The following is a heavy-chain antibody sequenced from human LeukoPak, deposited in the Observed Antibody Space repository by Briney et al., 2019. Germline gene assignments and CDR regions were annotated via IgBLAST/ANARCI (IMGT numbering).Heavy chain of an antibody. CDR1: GGSITSDNYY. D-gene: IGHD3-9*01. J-gene: IGHJ3*02. CDR2: IYDSGNT. CDR3: ARDFDSPMAFDI. Sequence: PPETLSLTCTVSGGSITSDNYYWSWIRQPAGKGLEWIGRIYDSGNTNYNPSLKSRITISVDTSKSQFSLKLSSVTAADTAVYYCARDFDSPMAFDIWGQGTMVTVSS. V-gene: IGHV4-61*02.